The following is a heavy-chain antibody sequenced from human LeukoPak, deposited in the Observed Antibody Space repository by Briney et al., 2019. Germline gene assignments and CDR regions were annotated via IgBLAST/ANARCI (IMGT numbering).Heavy chain of an antibody. V-gene: IGHV5-51*01. J-gene: IGHJ4*02. CDR1: GYSFTSYW. Sequence: GESLKISCKGSGYSFTSYWIGWVRQMPGKGLEWMGIIYPGDSDTRYSPSFQGQVTTSADKSISTAYLQWSSLKASDTAMYYCARQIIDYGDYGDFDYWGQGTLVTVSS. CDR2: IYPGDSDT. D-gene: IGHD4-17*01. CDR3: ARQIIDYGDYGDFDY.